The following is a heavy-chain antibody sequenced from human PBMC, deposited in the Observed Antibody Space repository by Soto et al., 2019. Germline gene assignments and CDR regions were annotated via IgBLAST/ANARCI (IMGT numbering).Heavy chain of an antibody. D-gene: IGHD3-16*01. CDR3: ASGGRPY. CDR2: VNAGNGNT. V-gene: IGHV1-3*01. Sequence: ASVTVSCTASVYTFTSYAMHWVRQAPGQRLEWMGWVNAGNGNTKYSQKFQGRVTITRDTSASTAYMELSSLRSEDTAVYYCASGGRPYWGQGTLVTVSS. J-gene: IGHJ4*02. CDR1: VYTFTSYA.